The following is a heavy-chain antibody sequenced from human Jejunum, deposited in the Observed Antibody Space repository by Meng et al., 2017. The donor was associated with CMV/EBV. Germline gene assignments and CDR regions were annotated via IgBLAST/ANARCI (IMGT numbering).Heavy chain of an antibody. J-gene: IGHJ4*02. CDR3: ARVTYTSSWSEAGFEY. CDR2: INPGGGST. V-gene: IGHV1-46*01. D-gene: IGHD6-13*01. CDR1: SFINYY. Sequence: SFINYYSHWVLQAPGQEPEWMGIINPGGGSTSYAQKFQGRITVTRDTSTSTVYMELSSLKSDDTAVYYCARVTYTSSWSEAGFEYWGQGTLVTVSS.